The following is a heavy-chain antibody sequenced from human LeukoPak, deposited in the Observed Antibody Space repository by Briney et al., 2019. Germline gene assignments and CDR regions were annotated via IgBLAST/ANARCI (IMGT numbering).Heavy chain of an antibody. D-gene: IGHD3-22*01. CDR3: ARDYLGPHDSSGTGTDY. CDR1: GGSFSGYY. CDR2: INHSGST. J-gene: IGHJ4*02. Sequence: SETLSLTCAVYGGSFSGYYWSWIRQPPGKGLEWIGEINHSGSTNYNPSLKSRVTISVDTSKNQFSLKLSSVTTADTAVYYCARDYLGPHDSSGTGTDYWGQGTLVTVSS. V-gene: IGHV4-34*01.